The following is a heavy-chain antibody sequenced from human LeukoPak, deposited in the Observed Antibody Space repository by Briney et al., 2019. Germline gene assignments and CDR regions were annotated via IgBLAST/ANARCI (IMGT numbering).Heavy chain of an antibody. CDR1: GFTLSSYW. D-gene: IGHD3-3*01. CDR3: ARDLLAFDI. V-gene: IGHV3-7*05. J-gene: IGHJ3*02. CDR2: IKQEGSEK. Sequence: GGSLRLSCAVSGFTLSSYWMSWVRQAPGKGLEWVANIKQEGSEKYYVDSVKGRFTISRDNAKNSLYLQMNSLRAEDTAVYYCARDLLAFDIWGQGTMVTVSS.